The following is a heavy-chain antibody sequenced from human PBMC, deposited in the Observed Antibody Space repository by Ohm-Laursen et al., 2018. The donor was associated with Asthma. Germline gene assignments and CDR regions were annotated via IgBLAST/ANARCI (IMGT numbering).Heavy chain of an antibody. V-gene: IGHV1-18*04. D-gene: IGHD4-17*01. CDR3: ASGLAGDYGDYVPDF. J-gene: IGHJ4*02. CDR1: GYTFTGYY. Sequence: GASVKVSCKASGYTFTGYYMHWVRQAPGQGLEWMGWISAYNGNTNYAQKLQGRVTMTTDTSTSTAYMELRSLRSDDTAVYYCASGLAGDYGDYVPDFWGQGSLVTVSA. CDR2: ISAYNGNT.